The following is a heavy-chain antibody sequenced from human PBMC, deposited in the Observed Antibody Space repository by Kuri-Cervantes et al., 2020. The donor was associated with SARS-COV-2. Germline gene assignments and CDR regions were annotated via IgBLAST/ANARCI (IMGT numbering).Heavy chain of an antibody. CDR2: IIPIFGTA. Sequence: SVKVSCKASGGTFSSYAISWVRQAPGQGLEWMGGIIPIFGTANCAQKFQGRVTITTDESMSTAYMELSSLRPEDTAVYYCASCTSCYFGDYRVTFDYWGQGTLVTVSS. CDR3: ASCTSCYFGDYRVTFDY. CDR1: GGTFSSYA. V-gene: IGHV1-69*05. J-gene: IGHJ4*02. D-gene: IGHD2-2*01.